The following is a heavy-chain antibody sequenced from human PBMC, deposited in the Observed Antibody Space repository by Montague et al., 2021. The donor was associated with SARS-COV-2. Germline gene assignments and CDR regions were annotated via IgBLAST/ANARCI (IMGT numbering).Heavy chain of an antibody. D-gene: IGHD3-16*01. CDR2: INSDGSST. Sequence: SLRLSWAASGFSFSSYWMHWVRQAPGKGLVWVSRINSDGSSTSYADSVKGRFTISRDNAKNTLYLQMNSLRAEDTAVYYCVFLGGHFDYWGQGTLVTVSS. J-gene: IGHJ4*02. CDR3: VFLGGHFDY. V-gene: IGHV3-74*01. CDR1: GFSFSSYW.